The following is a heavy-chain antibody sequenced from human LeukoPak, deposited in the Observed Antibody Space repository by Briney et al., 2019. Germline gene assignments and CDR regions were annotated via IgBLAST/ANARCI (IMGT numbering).Heavy chain of an antibody. CDR1: VGSISSYF. Sequence: SETLSLTCTVSVGSISSYFWCWIRQPPWKGLAWVGYIYYSWRTNYNPSLKSRGTISVDTSKNQFSLKLRSVTAADTAVYYCARDGIHCSGGSCLLDYWGQGTLVTVSS. J-gene: IGHJ4*02. CDR2: IYYSWRT. D-gene: IGHD2-15*01. CDR3: ARDGIHCSGGSCLLDY. V-gene: IGHV4-59*01.